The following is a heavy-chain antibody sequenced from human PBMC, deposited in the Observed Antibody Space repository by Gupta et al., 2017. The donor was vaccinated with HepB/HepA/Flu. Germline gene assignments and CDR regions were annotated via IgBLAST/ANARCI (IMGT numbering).Heavy chain of an antibody. CDR3: ARAGRSIAARRNWFDP. D-gene: IGHD6-6*01. V-gene: IGHV4-34*01. Sequence: QVQLQQWGAGLLKPSETLSLTCAVYGGSFSGYYWSWIRQPPGKGLEWIGEINHSGSTNYNPSLKSRVTISVDTSKNQFSLKLSSVTAADTAVYYCARAGRSIAARRNWFDPWGQGTLVTVSS. J-gene: IGHJ5*02. CDR2: INHSGST. CDR1: GGSFSGYY.